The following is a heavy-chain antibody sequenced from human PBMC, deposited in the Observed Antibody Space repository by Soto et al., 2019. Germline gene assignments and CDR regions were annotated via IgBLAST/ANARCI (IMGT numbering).Heavy chain of an antibody. Sequence: GGSLRLSCAASGFTVNNHAMHWVRQAPGEGLEWVSGFAGDFINTRYADSVRGRFTISRDTSKNTLSLQMDSLRVEDTAIYYCVKEGSWQSGGLTAPGPWGQGTLVTVSS. V-gene: IGHV3-23*01. CDR2: FAGDFINT. D-gene: IGHD1-26*01. J-gene: IGHJ4*02. CDR3: VKEGSWQSGGLTAPGP. CDR1: GFTVNNHA.